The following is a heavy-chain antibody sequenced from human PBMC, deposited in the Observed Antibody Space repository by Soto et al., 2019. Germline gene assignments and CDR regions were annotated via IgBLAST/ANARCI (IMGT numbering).Heavy chain of an antibody. Sequence: QVQLQESGPGLVKPSETLSLTCTVSGGSISSYYWSWIRQPPGKGLEWIGYIYYSGSTNYNPSLESRVTISVDTSKNQFSLKLSSVTAADTAVYYCARGWGGYFQHWGQGTLVTVSS. CDR2: IYYSGST. D-gene: IGHD7-27*01. V-gene: IGHV4-59*01. CDR1: GGSISSYY. CDR3: ARGWGGYFQH. J-gene: IGHJ1*01.